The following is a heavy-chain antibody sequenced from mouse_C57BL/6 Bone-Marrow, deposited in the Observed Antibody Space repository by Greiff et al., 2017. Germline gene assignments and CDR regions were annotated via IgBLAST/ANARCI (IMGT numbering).Heavy chain of an antibody. Sequence: DVKLVESGGDLVKPGGSLKLSCAASGFTFSSYGMPWVRQTPDKRLEWVATISSGGSYTYYPDSVKGRFTISRDNAKNTLYLQMRSLKSEDTAMFDSARRGVARGGGFAYWGQGTLVTVSA. CDR2: ISSGGSYT. CDR1: GFTFSSYG. CDR3: ARRGVARGGGFAY. V-gene: IGHV5-6*02. J-gene: IGHJ3*01.